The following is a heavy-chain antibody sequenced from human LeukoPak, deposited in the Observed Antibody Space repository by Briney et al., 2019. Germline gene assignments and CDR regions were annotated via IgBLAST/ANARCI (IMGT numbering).Heavy chain of an antibody. CDR3: ARVSPLGPFDY. CDR1: GGSISSGGYY. V-gene: IGHV4-31*03. CDR2: IDYSGST. J-gene: IGHJ4*02. Sequence: PSQTLSPTSTLSGGSISSGGYYWSWIRQHRVKGLEWIGYIDYSGSTYYTPSVKSRVTISVDTSKTQFSLKLSSVTPADTAVYYCARVSPLGPFDYWGQGTLVTVSS. D-gene: IGHD2/OR15-2a*01.